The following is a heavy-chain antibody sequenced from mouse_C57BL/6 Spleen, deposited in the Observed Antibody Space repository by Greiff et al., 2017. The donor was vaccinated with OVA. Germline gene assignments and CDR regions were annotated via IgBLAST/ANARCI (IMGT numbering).Heavy chain of an antibody. CDR2: IYPRDGSP. J-gene: IGHJ4*01. CDR1: GYTFTDHT. D-gene: IGHD2-3*01. Sequence: VKLMESDAELVKPGASVKISCKVSGYTFTDHTIHWMKQRPEQGLEWIGYIYPRDGSPKYNEKFKGKATLTADKSSSTAYMQLNSLTSEDSAVYFCARCDGFPYYYAMDYWGQGTSVTVSS. V-gene: IGHV1-78*01. CDR3: ARCDGFPYYYAMDY.